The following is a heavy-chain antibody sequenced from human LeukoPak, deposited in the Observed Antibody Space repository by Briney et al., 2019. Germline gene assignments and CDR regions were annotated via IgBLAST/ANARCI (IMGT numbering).Heavy chain of an antibody. CDR1: GFGFSNFW. Sequence: PGGSLTLSSAASGFGFSNFWMHWVRQAPGKGLVWVSRIKPDGTTSVYADSVKGRFTISRDNPTNALYLQIRSLRAEGTALSFFAREADPSLYASSSPDYWGQGTLVTVSS. CDR3: AREADPSLYASSSPDY. V-gene: IGHV3-74*01. CDR2: IKPDGTTS. D-gene: IGHD6-6*01. J-gene: IGHJ4*01.